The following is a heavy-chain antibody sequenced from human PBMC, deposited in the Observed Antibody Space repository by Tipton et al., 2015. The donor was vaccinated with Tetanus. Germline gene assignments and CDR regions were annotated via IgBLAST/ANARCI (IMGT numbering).Heavy chain of an antibody. CDR1: GFIFSSYG. D-gene: IGHD2-15*01. Sequence: CAASGFIFSSYGIHWVRQAPGKGLEWVAVSWYDGTDQYYADSVKGRFTPSRDNSKNTLYLEMNSLRAEDTALYYCAREADCSGGSCFSGDFDNWGQGTQVTVSS. CDR2: SWYDGTDQ. V-gene: IGHV3-33*01. CDR3: AREADCSGGSCFSGDFDN. J-gene: IGHJ4*02.